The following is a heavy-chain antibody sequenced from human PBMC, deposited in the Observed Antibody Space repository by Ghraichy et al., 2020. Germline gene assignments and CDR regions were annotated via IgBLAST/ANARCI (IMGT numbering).Heavy chain of an antibody. D-gene: IGHD6-19*01. CDR2: IYYSGST. V-gene: IGHV4-39*01. Sequence: SETLSLTCTVSGGSISSRSYYWGWIRQPPGKGLEWIGSIYYSGSTYYNPSLKSRVTISVDTSKNQFSLKLSSVTAADTAVYYCANSLGRAVAPLFAFDYWGQGTLVTVSS. CDR1: GGSISSRSYY. J-gene: IGHJ4*02. CDR3: ANSLGRAVAPLFAFDY.